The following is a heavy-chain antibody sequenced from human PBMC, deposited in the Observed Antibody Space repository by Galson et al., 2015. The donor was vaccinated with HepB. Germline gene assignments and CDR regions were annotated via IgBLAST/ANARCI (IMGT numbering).Heavy chain of an antibody. Sequence: SLRLSCAASGFTFSSYTMNWVRQAPGKGLESVSYISSTGTTMYYADSAKGRSTISRDNAQNTLYLQMNSLRDEDTAVYYCARVYFGSGSSSAYWYFDLWGQGTLVTVSS. V-gene: IGHV3-48*02. CDR1: GFTFSSYT. CDR2: ISSTGTTM. D-gene: IGHD3-10*01. J-gene: IGHJ2*01. CDR3: ARVYFGSGSSSAYWYFDL.